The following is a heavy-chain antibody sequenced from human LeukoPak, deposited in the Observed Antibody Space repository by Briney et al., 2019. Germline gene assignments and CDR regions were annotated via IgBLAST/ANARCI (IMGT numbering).Heavy chain of an antibody. V-gene: IGHV3-23*01. J-gene: IGHJ4*02. CDR1: GFIFNSYG. CDR3: AKDQLNRFCSGGSCSITHDH. Sequence: SGGSLRLSCAASGFIFNSYGMSWVRQAPGEGLEWVSGITGSTRTTYYADSVKGRFTISRDNAKNMLYLQMNSLRAEDTAVYYCAKDQLNRFCSGGSCSITHDHWGQGTLVTVSS. D-gene: IGHD2-15*01. CDR2: ITGSTRTT.